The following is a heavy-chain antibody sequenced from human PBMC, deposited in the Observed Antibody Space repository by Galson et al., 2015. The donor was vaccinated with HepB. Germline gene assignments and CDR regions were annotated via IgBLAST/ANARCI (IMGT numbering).Heavy chain of an antibody. Sequence: SVKVSCKASGYTFTSYGISWVRQAPGQGLEWMGWISAYNGNTNYAQKLQGRVTMTTDTSTSTAYMELRSLRSDDTAVYYCARGSELYYYDSSGLHPYGMDVWGQGTTVTVSS. V-gene: IGHV1-18*01. CDR1: GYTFTSYG. CDR2: ISAYNGNT. CDR3: ARGSELYYYDSSGLHPYGMDV. J-gene: IGHJ6*02. D-gene: IGHD3-22*01.